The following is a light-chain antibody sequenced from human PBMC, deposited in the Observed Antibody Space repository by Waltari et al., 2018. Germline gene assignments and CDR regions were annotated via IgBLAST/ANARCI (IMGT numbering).Light chain of an antibody. CDR2: DAS. J-gene: IGKJ1*01. CDR1: QRVTNW. CDR3: QNYNDFSPWA. V-gene: IGKV1-5*01. Sequence: DIQLTQSPSTVSASVGDRVTITCRASQRVTNWLAWYQQKPGRAPNLLIYDASKLESGVPSRFSGSGSGTEFALTISSLQPDDFATYYCQNYNDFSPWAFGQGTKVEVK.